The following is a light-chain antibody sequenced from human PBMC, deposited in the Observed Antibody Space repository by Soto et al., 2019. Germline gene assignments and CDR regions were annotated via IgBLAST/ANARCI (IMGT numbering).Light chain of an antibody. J-gene: IGLJ1*01. CDR1: SSDIGAYDY. CDR2: EVN. Sequence: QSALTQPASLSGSPGQSITISCTGTSSDIGAYDYVSWFQQHPGKAPKLMISEVNNRPSGVSNRFSGSKSGNTAYLTISGLQVEDEAEYFCSSFTTTSTHVFGTATKVTVL. CDR3: SSFTTTSTHV. V-gene: IGLV2-14*01.